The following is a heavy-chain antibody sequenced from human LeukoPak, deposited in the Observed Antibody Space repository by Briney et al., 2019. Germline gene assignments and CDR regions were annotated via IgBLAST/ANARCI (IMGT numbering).Heavy chain of an antibody. Sequence: ASVKVSCKASGGTFSSYAISWVRQAPGQGLEWMGGIIPIFGTANYAQKIQGRVTITADESTSTAYMELSSLRSEDTAVYYCARGEGVPAAVPYYYMDVWGKGTTVTVSS. D-gene: IGHD2-2*01. CDR2: IIPIFGTA. J-gene: IGHJ6*03. CDR1: GGTFSSYA. CDR3: ARGEGVPAAVPYYYMDV. V-gene: IGHV1-69*13.